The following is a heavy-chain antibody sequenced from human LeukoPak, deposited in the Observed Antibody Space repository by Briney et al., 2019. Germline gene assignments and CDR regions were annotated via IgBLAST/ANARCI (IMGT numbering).Heavy chain of an antibody. CDR1: GGSFSGYY. V-gene: IGHV4-34*01. J-gene: IGHJ4*02. Sequence: SETLSLTCAVYGGSFSGYYWTWIRQPPGKGLEWIGEITHSGSSNYDPSLKSRVTISVDTSKNQFSLKLSSVTAADTAVYYCARKKAPLWFGELYYFDYWGQGTLVTVSS. CDR3: ARKKAPLWFGELYYFDY. D-gene: IGHD3-10*01. CDR2: ITHSGSS.